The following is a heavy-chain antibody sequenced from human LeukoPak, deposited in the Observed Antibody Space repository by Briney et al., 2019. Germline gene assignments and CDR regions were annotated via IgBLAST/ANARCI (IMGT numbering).Heavy chain of an antibody. J-gene: IGHJ5*02. D-gene: IGHD6-13*01. CDR1: GVSFSGYY. CDR3: ARNRAAAGKPEET. CDR2: IYHSGST. Sequence: PSETLSLTCAVYGVSFSGYYWSWIRQPPGKGLEWIGEIYHSGSTNYNPSLKSRVTISVDKSKNQFSLKLSSVTAADTAVYYCARNRAAAGKPEETWGQGTLVTVSS. V-gene: IGHV4-34*01.